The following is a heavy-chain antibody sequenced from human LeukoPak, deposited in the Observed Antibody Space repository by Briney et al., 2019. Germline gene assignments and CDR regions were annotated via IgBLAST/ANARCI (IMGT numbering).Heavy chain of an antibody. CDR2: MNPNSGNT. CDR1: GYTFTSYD. V-gene: IGHV1-8*01. CDR3: ARYPIARGYCSSTSCYELTDNAFDI. D-gene: IGHD2-2*01. Sequence: ASVKVSCKASGYTFTSYDINWVRQATGQGLEWMGWMNPNSGNTGYAQKFQGRVTMTRNTSISTAYMELSSLRSEDTAVYYCARYPIARGYCSSTSCYELTDNAFDIWGQGTMVTVSS. J-gene: IGHJ3*02.